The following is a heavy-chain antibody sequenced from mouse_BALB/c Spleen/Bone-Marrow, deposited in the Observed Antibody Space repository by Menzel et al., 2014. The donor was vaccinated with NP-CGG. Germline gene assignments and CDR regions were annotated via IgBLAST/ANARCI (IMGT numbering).Heavy chain of an antibody. V-gene: IGHV3-2*02. CDR1: GYSITSDYA. J-gene: IGHJ4*01. D-gene: IGHD2-4*01. Sequence: EVKLVESGPGLVKPSQSLSLTCTVTGYSITSDYACNWIRQFPGNKLEWMGYISYSGSTSYDPSLKSRISITRDTSKNQFFLQLNSVTTEDTATYYCARSSYFDYDGAMDYWGQGTSVTVSS. CDR3: ARSSYFDYDGAMDY. CDR2: ISYSGST.